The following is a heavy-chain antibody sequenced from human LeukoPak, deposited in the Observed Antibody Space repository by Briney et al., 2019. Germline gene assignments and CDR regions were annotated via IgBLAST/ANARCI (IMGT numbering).Heavy chain of an antibody. J-gene: IGHJ4*02. D-gene: IGHD3-22*01. Sequence: GGSLRLSCAASGFTFSSYWMSWVRQAPGKGLEWVANIKQDGSEKYYVDSVKGRFTISRDNAKNSLYLQMNSMRADDTAVYYCARDRYYYDSSGYCIDYWGQGTLVTVSS. V-gene: IGHV3-7*01. CDR3: ARDRYYYDSSGYCIDY. CDR1: GFTFSSYW. CDR2: IKQDGSEK.